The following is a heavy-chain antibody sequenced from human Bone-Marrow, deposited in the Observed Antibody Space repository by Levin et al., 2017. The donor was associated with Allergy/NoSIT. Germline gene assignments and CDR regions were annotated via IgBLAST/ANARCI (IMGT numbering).Heavy chain of an antibody. J-gene: IGHJ3*02. D-gene: IGHD3-3*01. CDR1: GGSISSSSYY. CDR3: ARDGGGYYDFWSGYPTVAFDI. CDR2: IYYSGST. Sequence: SETLSLTCTVSGGSISSSSYYWGWIRQPPGTGLEWIGSIYYSGSTYYNPSLKSRVTISVDTSKNQFSLKLSSVTAADTAVYYCARDGGGYYDFWSGYPTVAFDIWGQGTMVTVSS. V-gene: IGHV4-39*07.